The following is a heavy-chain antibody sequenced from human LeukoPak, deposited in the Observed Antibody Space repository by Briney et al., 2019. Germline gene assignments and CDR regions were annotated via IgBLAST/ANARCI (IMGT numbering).Heavy chain of an antibody. V-gene: IGHV1-8*01. D-gene: IGHD6-19*01. Sequence: ASVKVSCKASGYTFTSYDINWVRQATGQGLEWMGWMNPNSGNTGYAQKFQGRVTMTRNTSISTAYMELSSLRSEDTAVYYCARGLGSSGWYYKDWFDPWGQGTLVIVSS. CDR2: MNPNSGNT. CDR1: GYTFTSYD. CDR3: ARGLGSSGWYYKDWFDP. J-gene: IGHJ5*02.